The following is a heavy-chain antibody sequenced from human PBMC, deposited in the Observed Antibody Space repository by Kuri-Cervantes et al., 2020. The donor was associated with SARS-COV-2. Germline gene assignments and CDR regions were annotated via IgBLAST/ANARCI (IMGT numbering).Heavy chain of an antibody. D-gene: IGHD4-17*01. V-gene: IGHV3-21*01. CDR1: GFTFSSYS. CDR3: ARDHGDYYFDY. J-gene: IGHJ4*02. CDR2: ISSSSSYI. Sequence: GESLKISCAASGFTFSSYSMNWVRQAPGKGLEWVSSISSSSSYIYYADSVKGRFTISRDNAKNSLYLQMNSLRAEDTAVYCCARDHGDYYFDYWGQGTLVTVSS.